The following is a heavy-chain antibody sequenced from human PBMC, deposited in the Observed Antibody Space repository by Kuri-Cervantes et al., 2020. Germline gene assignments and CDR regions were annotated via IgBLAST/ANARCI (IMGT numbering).Heavy chain of an antibody. CDR1: GFTFSGSA. Sequence: GESLKISCAASGFTFSGSAMHWVRQAPGKGLEWVSVIYSGGSTYYADSVKGRFTISRDNSKNTLYLQMNSLRAEDTAVYYCARKDGYNSGAYSYWGQGTLVTVSS. CDR2: IYSGGST. V-gene: IGHV3-NL1*01. CDR3: ARKDGYNSGAYSY. D-gene: IGHD5-24*01. J-gene: IGHJ4*02.